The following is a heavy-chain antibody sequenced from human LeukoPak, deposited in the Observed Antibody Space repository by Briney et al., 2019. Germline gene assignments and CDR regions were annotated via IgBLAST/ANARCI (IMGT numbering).Heavy chain of an antibody. V-gene: IGHV1-2*02. Sequence: ASAKVSCKASGYTFTGYYMHWVRQAPGQGLEWMGWINPNSGGTNYAQKFQGRVTMTRDTSISTAYMELSRLRSDDTAVYYCARRYCSGGSCPINAFDIWGQGTMVTVSS. D-gene: IGHD2-15*01. J-gene: IGHJ3*02. CDR2: INPNSGGT. CDR3: ARRYCSGGSCPINAFDI. CDR1: GYTFTGYY.